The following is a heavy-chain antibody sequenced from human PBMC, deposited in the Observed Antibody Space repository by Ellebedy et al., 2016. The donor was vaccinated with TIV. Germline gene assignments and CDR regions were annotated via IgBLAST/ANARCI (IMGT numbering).Heavy chain of an antibody. CDR1: GYTFTAFH. CDR3: ARTTAVAGTYYYGMDV. V-gene: IGHV1-2*02. Sequence: ASVKVSCKASGYTFTAFHIHWVQQAPGQGLEWMGWIHPNSGGTTYAQKFQGRVTMTRDTSISTAYMELSRLRSDDTAVYYCARTTAVAGTYYYGMDVWGQGTTVTVSS. J-gene: IGHJ6*02. CDR2: IHPNSGGT. D-gene: IGHD6-19*01.